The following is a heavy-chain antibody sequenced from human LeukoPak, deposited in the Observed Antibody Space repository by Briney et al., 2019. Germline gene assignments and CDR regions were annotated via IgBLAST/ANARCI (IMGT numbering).Heavy chain of an antibody. J-gene: IGHJ4*02. Sequence: GGSLRLSCAASGFTFSSYAMSWVRQAPGKGLEWVSAISGSGGSTCYADSVKGRFTISRDNSKNTLYLQMNSLRAEDTAVYYCAKDGYYYGSGSYLDYWGQGTLVTVSS. CDR2: ISGSGGST. CDR3: AKDGYYYGSGSYLDY. CDR1: GFTFSSYA. D-gene: IGHD3-10*01. V-gene: IGHV3-23*01.